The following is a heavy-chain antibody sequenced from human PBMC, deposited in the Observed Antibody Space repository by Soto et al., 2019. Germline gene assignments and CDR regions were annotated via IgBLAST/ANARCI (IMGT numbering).Heavy chain of an antibody. CDR1: GFTFSNAW. J-gene: IGHJ6*02. V-gene: IGHV3-15*01. CDR3: TRLERDYYYGMDV. CDR2: IKSKTDGGTT. Sequence: EVQLVECGGGLVKPGGSLRLSCAASGFTFSNAWMSWVRQAPGKGLEWVGRIKSKTDGGTTDYAAPVKGRFTISRDDSKNTLYLQMNSLKTEDTAVYYCTRLERDYYYGMDVWGQGTTVTVSS.